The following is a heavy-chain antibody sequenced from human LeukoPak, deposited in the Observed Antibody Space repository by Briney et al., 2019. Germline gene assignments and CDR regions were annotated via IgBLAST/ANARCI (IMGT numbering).Heavy chain of an antibody. D-gene: IGHD6-13*01. CDR2: INEAGSGK. CDR1: GFTFSSFW. CDR3: ASGRQLGY. J-gene: IGHJ4*02. Sequence: GGSLRLSCAASGFTFSSFWMSWVRQAPGKGLEWVANINEAGSGKYYVDSVEGRFTISRDNAKNSLYLQMNSLRVEDTAIYYCASGRQLGYWGQGTLATVSA. V-gene: IGHV3-7*01.